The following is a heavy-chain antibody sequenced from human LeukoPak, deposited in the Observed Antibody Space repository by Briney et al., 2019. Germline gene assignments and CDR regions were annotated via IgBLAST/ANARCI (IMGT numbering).Heavy chain of an antibody. CDR1: GDSISSSNW. V-gene: IGHV4-4*02. D-gene: IGHD5-12*01. CDR2: IYHSGST. CDR3: ARSFRYSGYDYYFDP. Sequence: SGTLSLTCAVSGDSISSSNWWSWVRQPPGKGLGWIGQIYHSGSTNYNPSLKSRVTISLDKSKNQFSLELTSVTAADTAVYYCARSFRYSGYDYYFDPWGQGTLVTVSS. J-gene: IGHJ5*02.